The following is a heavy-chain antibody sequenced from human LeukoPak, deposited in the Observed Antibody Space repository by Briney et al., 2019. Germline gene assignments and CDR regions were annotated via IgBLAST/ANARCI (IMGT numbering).Heavy chain of an antibody. J-gene: IGHJ4*02. CDR1: GGTFSSYT. V-gene: IGHV1-69*02. D-gene: IGHD6-13*01. Sequence: SVKVSCKASGGTFSSYTISWVRQAPGQGLEWMGRIIPIPGIANYAQKFQGRVTITADKSTSTAYMELSSLRSEDTAVYYCASAGYEGYSSSWNDYWGQGTLVTVSS. CDR3: ASAGYEGYSSSWNDY. CDR2: IIPIPGIA.